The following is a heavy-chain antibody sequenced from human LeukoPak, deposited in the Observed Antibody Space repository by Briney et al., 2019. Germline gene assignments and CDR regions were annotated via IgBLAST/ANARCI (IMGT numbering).Heavy chain of an antibody. CDR1: GYSFTSYW. Sequence: GESLKISCKGSGYSFTSYWISWVRQMPGKGLEWMGRIDPSDSYTNYSPSFQGHVTISADRSISTAYLQWSSLKASDTAMYYCARHATYYYDSSGYYLDYWGQGTLVTVSS. J-gene: IGHJ4*02. D-gene: IGHD3-22*01. CDR2: IDPSDSYT. V-gene: IGHV5-10-1*01. CDR3: ARHATYYYDSSGYYLDY.